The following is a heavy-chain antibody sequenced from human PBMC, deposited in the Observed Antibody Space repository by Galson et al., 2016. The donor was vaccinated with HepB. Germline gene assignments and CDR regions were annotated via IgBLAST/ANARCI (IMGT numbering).Heavy chain of an antibody. V-gene: IGHV3-30-3*01. CDR2: ISHDGSNK. CDR3: ARDQWASGMDV. Sequence: SGFTFSTYAMHWVRQSPGKGLEWVAVISHDGSNKFYADSVKGRFTISRDSSKNTLFLQMNSLRAEDTAIFYCARDQWASGMDVWGQGTTVTVS. CDR1: GFTFSTYA. D-gene: IGHD1-26*01. J-gene: IGHJ6*02.